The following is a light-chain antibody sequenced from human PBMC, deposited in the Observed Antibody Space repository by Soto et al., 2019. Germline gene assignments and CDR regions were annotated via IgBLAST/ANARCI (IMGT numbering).Light chain of an antibody. CDR3: SSYTSSSTWV. V-gene: IGLV2-14*03. Sequence: QSALTQPASVSGSPGQSMTISCTGTSNDVGGYNYVSWYQQHPGEAPKVIIYDVSNRPSGVSNRFSGSKSGNTASLTISGLQAEDEADYFCSSYTSSSTWVFGGGTKLTVL. CDR2: DVS. CDR1: SNDVGGYNY. J-gene: IGLJ3*02.